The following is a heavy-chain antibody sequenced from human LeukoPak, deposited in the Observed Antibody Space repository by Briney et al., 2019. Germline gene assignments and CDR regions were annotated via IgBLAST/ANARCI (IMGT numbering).Heavy chain of an antibody. D-gene: IGHD3-3*01. CDR3: ARDRRNYDFWGKGLDV. Sequence: GASVKVSCKASGYTFTSYDINWVRQATGQGLEWMGWMNPNSGNTGYAQKLQGRVTMTTDTSTSTAYMELRSLRSDDTAVYYCARDRRNYDFWGKGLDVWGKGTTVTVSS. V-gene: IGHV1-8*01. J-gene: IGHJ6*04. CDR2: MNPNSGNT. CDR1: GYTFTSYD.